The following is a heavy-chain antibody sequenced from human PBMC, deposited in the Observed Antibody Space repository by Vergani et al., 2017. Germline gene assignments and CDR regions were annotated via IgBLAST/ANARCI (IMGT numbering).Heavy chain of an antibody. J-gene: IGHJ6*03. CDR1: GGSFSGYY. CDR2: INNSGST. V-gene: IGHV4-34*01. CDR3: ARQVAPTPEAVAPVVPAPYYMDV. Sequence: QVQLQQWGAGLLKPSETLSLTCAVYGGSFSGYYWSWIRQPPGKGLEWIGEINNSGSTNYNPTLKSRVTISVDTAKNQFSLKLSSVTAADTAVYYCARQVAPTPEAVAPVVPAPYYMDVWGKGTTVTVSS. D-gene: IGHD2-2*01.